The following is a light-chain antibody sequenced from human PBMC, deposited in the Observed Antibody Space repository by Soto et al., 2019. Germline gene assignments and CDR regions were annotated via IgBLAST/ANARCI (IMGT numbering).Light chain of an antibody. CDR2: GAS. J-gene: IGKJ2*01. V-gene: IGKV3-20*01. Sequence: EIVLTQSPGTLSLSPGERATLSCRASQTVSSTYLAWYQQKPGQAPRLLIYGASSRATGIPDRFSGSGSGTDFTLTISRLEPEDFAVYYCQHYGSSPYTFGQGKKLEIK. CDR3: QHYGSSPYT. CDR1: QTVSSTY.